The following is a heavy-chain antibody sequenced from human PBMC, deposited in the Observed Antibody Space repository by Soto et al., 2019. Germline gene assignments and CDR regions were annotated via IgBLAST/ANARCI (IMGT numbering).Heavy chain of an antibody. CDR1: GFTFSSYG. V-gene: IGHV3-30*18. J-gene: IGHJ4*02. Sequence: GGSLRLSCAASGFTFSSYGMHWVRQAPGKGLEWVAVISYDGSNKYYADSVKGRFTISRDNSKNTLYLQMNSLRAEDTAVYYCAKDSDTTIEGLCDYWGQGTLVTVSS. D-gene: IGHD5-12*01. CDR2: ISYDGSNK. CDR3: AKDSDTTIEGLCDY.